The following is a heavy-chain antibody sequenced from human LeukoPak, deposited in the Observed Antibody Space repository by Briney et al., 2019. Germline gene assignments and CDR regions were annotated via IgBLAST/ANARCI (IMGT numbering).Heavy chain of an antibody. CDR2: INHSGGT. V-gene: IGHV4-34*01. CDR1: GGSFSGYY. CDR3: ARGQSYYDFWSGYYY. D-gene: IGHD3-3*01. J-gene: IGHJ4*02. Sequence: SETLSLTCAVYGGSFSGYYWSWIRQPPGKGLEWIGEINHSGGTNYNPSLKSRVTISVDTSKNQFSLKLSSVTAADTAVYYCARGQSYYDFWSGYYYWGQGTLVTVSS.